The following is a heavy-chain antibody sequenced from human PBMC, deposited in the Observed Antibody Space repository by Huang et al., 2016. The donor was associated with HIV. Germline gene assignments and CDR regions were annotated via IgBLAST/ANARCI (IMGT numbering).Heavy chain of an antibody. V-gene: IGHV3-23*01. CDR2: SRGSGGNT. J-gene: IGHJ6*02. D-gene: IGHD6-13*01. CDR1: GFTFSSYA. CDR3: AKDKAAAGTWHYGVDV. Sequence: EVQLLESGGGLVQPGGSLRLSCAASGFTFSSYAMRWVRQVPGKGLEWVSTSRGSGGNTYHADSVKGRFTISRDNSKNTLYLQRNSLRAEDTAVYYCAKDKAAAGTWHYGVDVWDQGTTVTVSS.